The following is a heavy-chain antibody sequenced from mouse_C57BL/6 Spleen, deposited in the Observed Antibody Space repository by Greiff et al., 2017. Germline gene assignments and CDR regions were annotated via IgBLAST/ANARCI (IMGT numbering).Heavy chain of an antibody. CDR2: ICSSDGST. CDR3: ASGDDGYYKGAMDY. J-gene: IGHJ4*01. CDR1: GYTFTDHT. Sequence: QVQLQQSDAELVKPGASVKISCKVSGYTFTDHTIHWMKQRPEQGLEWIGYICSSDGSTKYNEKFKGKATLTADKSSCTAYMQLNSLTSEDSAVYFCASGDDGYYKGAMDYWGQGTSVTVSS. V-gene: IGHV1-78*01. D-gene: IGHD2-3*01.